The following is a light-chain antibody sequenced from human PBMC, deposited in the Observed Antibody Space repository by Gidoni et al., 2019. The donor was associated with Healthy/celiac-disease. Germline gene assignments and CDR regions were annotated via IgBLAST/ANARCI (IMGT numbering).Light chain of an antibody. Sequence: GSPRQSITISCTGTSSDVGGYNYVSWYQQHPGKAPKLMIYDVSNRPSGVSNRFSGSKSGNTASLTISGLQAEDEADYYCSSYTSSSVVFGGGTKLTVL. CDR3: SSYTSSSVV. CDR1: SSDVGGYNY. J-gene: IGLJ2*01. V-gene: IGLV2-14*04. CDR2: DVS.